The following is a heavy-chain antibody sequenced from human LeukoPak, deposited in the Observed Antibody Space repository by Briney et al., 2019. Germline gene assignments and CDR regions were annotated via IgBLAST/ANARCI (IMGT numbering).Heavy chain of an antibody. J-gene: IGHJ3*02. Sequence: PGGSLRLSCAVSGFTFSNYAMSWARQAPGKGLEWVSVISGSGGRTNYADSVKGRFTISRDNSKNTLYLQMNSLRVEDTAVYYCATHISNSGLNGAFHIWGQGTMVTVSS. V-gene: IGHV3-23*01. CDR1: GFTFSNYA. CDR3: ATHISNSGLNGAFHI. CDR2: ISGSGGRT. D-gene: IGHD3-10*01.